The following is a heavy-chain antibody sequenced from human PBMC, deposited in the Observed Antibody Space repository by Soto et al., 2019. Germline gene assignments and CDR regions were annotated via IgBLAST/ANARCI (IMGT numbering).Heavy chain of an antibody. Sequence: SVKVSCKASGGTFSSFAISWVRQAPGQGLEWMARIIPIFDTANYAQKFQGRVTITADESTSTAYMELSSLRSEDTAVYYCVGYYYNTRGYYYDYWGQGTLVTVSS. CDR3: VGYYYNTRGYYYDY. D-gene: IGHD3-22*01. V-gene: IGHV1-69*13. CDR1: GGTFSSFA. CDR2: IIPIFDTA. J-gene: IGHJ4*02.